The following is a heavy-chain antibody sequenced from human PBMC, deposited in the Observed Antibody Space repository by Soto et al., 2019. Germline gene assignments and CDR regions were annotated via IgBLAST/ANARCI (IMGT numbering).Heavy chain of an antibody. CDR1: GGTFSSYA. CDR3: AKMVTPYNGLDL. V-gene: IGHV1-69*13. Sequence: ASVKISCKASGGTFSSYAISWVRQAPGQGLEWMGGIIPIFGTANYAQKFQGRVTITADESTSTAYMELSSLRSEDTAVYYCAKMVTPYNGLDLWGQGTMVTVS. D-gene: IGHD2-8*01. J-gene: IGHJ6*02. CDR2: IIPIFGTA.